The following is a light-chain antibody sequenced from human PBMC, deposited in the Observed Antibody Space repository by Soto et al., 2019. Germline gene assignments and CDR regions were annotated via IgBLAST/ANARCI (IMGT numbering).Light chain of an antibody. Sequence: EIVMTQSPATLSVSPGERATPSCRASQSVRGSLAWYQQKPGQSPRLLIYGASSRATGIPVRFSGSGSGTEFTLTISSLQSEDFAVYYCQQYNNWPFITFGRGTRLEIK. CDR3: QQYNNWPFIT. V-gene: IGKV3-15*01. J-gene: IGKJ5*01. CDR1: QSVRGS. CDR2: GAS.